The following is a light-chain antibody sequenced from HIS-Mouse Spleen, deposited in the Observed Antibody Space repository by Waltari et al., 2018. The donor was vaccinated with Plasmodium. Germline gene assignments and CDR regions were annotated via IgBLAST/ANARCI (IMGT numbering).Light chain of an antibody. CDR3: CSYAGSSTNWV. Sequence: QSALTQPASVSGSPGQSITIPCPGTSSDVGSSNLVSWYQQHPGKAPKLMIYEGSKRPSGVSNRFSGSKSGNTASLTISGLQAEDEADYYCCSYAGSSTNWVFGGGTKLTVL. V-gene: IGLV2-23*01. CDR1: SSDVGSSNL. J-gene: IGLJ3*02. CDR2: EGS.